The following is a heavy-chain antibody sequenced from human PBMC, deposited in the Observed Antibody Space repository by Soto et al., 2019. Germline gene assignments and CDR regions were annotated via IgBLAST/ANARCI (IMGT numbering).Heavy chain of an antibody. V-gene: IGHV4-39*01. Sequence: PSETLSLTCTVSGGSVNSGRFYWGWMRQPPGKGLQWIASISYSDGSFYNSSLKSRLTISVDTSKNQFSLSLRSVTAADTAVYYCASHRTFWPFDSWGQGTVVTVSS. CDR2: ISYSDGS. CDR1: GGSVNSGRFY. D-gene: IGHD2-8*01. CDR3: ASHRTFWPFDS. J-gene: IGHJ4*02.